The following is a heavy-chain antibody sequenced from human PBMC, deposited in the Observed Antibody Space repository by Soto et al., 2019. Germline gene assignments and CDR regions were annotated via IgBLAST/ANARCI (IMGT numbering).Heavy chain of an antibody. D-gene: IGHD2-15*01. V-gene: IGHV3-23*01. CDR2: ISLGGGST. CDR3: AKTVSIAVVAAPNFDS. CDR1: GFTFSRFD. J-gene: IGHJ4*02. Sequence: GGSLRLSCAASGFTFSRFDMSWVRQAPGKGLQWVAGISLGGGSTYYTDSVKGRFTISRDNSENTLYLQMNSLRGEDTAVYYCAKTVSIAVVAAPNFDSWGQGTLVTVS.